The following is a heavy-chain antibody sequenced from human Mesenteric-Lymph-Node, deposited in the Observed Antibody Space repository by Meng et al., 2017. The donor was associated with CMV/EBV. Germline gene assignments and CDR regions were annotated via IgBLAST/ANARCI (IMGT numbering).Heavy chain of an antibody. D-gene: IGHD6-13*01. CDR3: AKEGGRRQQLVPLDY. Sequence: GGSLRLSCAASGFTFSNYGMHWVRQAPGKGLEWVALIWYDGSNQYYVDSVKGRFTISRDSSKNTLFLQMNSLIPDDTAVYYCAKEGGRRQQLVPLDYWGQGTLVTVSS. J-gene: IGHJ4*02. CDR2: IWYDGSNQ. V-gene: IGHV3-30*02. CDR1: GFTFSNYG.